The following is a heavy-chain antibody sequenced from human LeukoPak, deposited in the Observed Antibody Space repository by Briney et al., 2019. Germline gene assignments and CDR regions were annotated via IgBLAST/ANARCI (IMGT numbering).Heavy chain of an antibody. D-gene: IGHD5-18*01. Sequence: PGGSLRLSCAASGFIFSGYGMHWVRQAPGKGLEWVAFIRSDGSDQNYADSVKGRFTISRDKSKNTLYLQLNSLRADGTAVYYCAKDAAYNYAYSFDYWGQGTLLTVSS. J-gene: IGHJ4*02. CDR2: IRSDGSDQ. V-gene: IGHV3-30*02. CDR3: AKDAAYNYAYSFDY. CDR1: GFIFSGYG.